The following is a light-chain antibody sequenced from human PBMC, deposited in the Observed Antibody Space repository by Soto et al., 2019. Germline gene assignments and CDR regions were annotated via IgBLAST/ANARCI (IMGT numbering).Light chain of an antibody. J-gene: IGKJ1*01. Sequence: DTQMTQSPASLTASVGDRVTITCRARQTVAKSLNWYQQAPGKAPDLLIYATSHLQSGVPSRFSGSGSDTEFTLTITNVQPEDFATYYCQQSYRMPTTFGHGTRLESK. CDR1: QTVAKS. CDR2: ATS. V-gene: IGKV1-39*01. CDR3: QQSYRMPTT.